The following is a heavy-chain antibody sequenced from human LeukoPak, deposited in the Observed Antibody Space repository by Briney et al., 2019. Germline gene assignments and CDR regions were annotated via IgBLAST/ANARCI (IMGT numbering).Heavy chain of an antibody. CDR3: SADVPTNGGGKFAS. CDR1: GFTFSDYY. CDR2: IKSKTEGGTT. J-gene: IGHJ4*02. Sequence: GGSLRLSCAASGFTFSDYYMNWGRQAPGKGLEWVGRIKSKTEGGTTDYAAPVKGRFTISRDDSKNTLYLQMNSLKIEDTAVYYCSADVPTNGGGKFASWGRGTGVTVSS. V-gene: IGHV3-15*01. D-gene: IGHD3-16*01.